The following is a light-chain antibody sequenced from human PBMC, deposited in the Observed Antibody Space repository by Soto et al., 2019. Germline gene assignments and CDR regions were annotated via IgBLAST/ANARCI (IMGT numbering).Light chain of an antibody. V-gene: IGKV1-5*01. CDR2: DAS. Sequence: DIQMTQSPSSLSASVGDSVTITCRASQSISSYLNWYQQKPGKAPKVLIFDASSLKTGVPSRFSGSGSGTEFTLTISNLQPEDFATYYCQQYDSYSSGPFGQGTKVDIK. CDR3: QQYDSYSSGP. J-gene: IGKJ1*01. CDR1: QSISSY.